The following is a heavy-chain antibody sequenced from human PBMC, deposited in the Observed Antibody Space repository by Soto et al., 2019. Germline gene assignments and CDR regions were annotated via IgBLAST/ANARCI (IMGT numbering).Heavy chain of an antibody. J-gene: IGHJ6*02. CDR3: ARVEYSGSYYGRYYYYGMDV. CDR2: ISAYNGNT. V-gene: IGHV1-18*01. CDR1: VYTFASYG. Sequence: GXSVKVSCKASVYTFASYGISWVRQAPGQGLEWMGWISAYNGNTNYAQKLQGRVTMTTDTSTSTAYMELRSLRSDDTAVYYCARVEYSGSYYGRYYYYGMDVWGQGTTVTVSS. D-gene: IGHD1-26*01.